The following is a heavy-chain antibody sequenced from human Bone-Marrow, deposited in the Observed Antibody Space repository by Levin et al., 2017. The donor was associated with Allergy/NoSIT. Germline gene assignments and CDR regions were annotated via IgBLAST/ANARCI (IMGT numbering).Heavy chain of an antibody. D-gene: IGHD6-13*01. J-gene: IGHJ6*02. CDR2: ISFDGNQK. CDR3: ARDTFTIAVSGTYGMNV. Sequence: LSLPCAASGFTFGNYGFHWVRQAPGKGLEWLTVISFDGNQKYYADSLKGRFTISRDISTNTVHLQMNNLRPQDTAVYYCARDTFTIAVSGTYGMNVWGPGTTVTVSS. CDR1: GFTFGNYG. V-gene: IGHV3-30*03.